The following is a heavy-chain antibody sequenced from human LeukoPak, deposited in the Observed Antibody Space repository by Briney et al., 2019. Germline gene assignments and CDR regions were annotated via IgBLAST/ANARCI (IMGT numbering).Heavy chain of an antibody. D-gene: IGHD6-13*01. CDR2: INPNSGGT. CDR1: GYTFTGYY. J-gene: IGHJ4*02. Sequence: ASVKVSCKASGYTFTGYYMHWVRQAPGQGLEWMGWINPNSGGTNYAQKFQGRVTMTRDTSISTAYMELSRLRSDDTAVYYCARGVAIAAAGTDTFDYWGQGTLVTVSS. CDR3: ARGVAIAAAGTDTFDY. V-gene: IGHV1-2*02.